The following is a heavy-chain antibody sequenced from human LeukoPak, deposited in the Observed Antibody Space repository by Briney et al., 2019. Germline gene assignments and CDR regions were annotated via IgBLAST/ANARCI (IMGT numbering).Heavy chain of an antibody. D-gene: IGHD2-21*02. V-gene: IGHV3-7*01. CDR2: IKQDGSEK. CDR3: ARDGGLLLTPNWFDP. J-gene: IGHJ5*02. CDR1: GFTFSSYW. Sequence: GGSLRLSCAASGFTFSSYWMSWVRQAPGKGLEWVANIKQDGSEKYYVDSVKGRFTISRDNAKNSLYLQMNSLRAEDTAVYYCARDGGLLLTPNWFDPWGQGTLVIVSS.